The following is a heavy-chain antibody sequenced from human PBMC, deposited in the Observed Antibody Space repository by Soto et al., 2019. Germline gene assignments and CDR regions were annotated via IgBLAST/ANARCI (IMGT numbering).Heavy chain of an antibody. Sequence: LXLTFTVSGGSFSSCSYYWSWIRQPPGKGLEWIGYIYYSGSTNYNPSLKSRVTISVDTSKNQFSLKLSSVTAADTAVYYCARVGGVVADGMDVWGQGTKVTVYS. CDR3: ARVGGVVADGMDV. CDR1: GGSFSSCSYY. J-gene: IGHJ6*02. CDR2: IYYSGST. V-gene: IGHV4-61*01. D-gene: IGHD2-15*01.